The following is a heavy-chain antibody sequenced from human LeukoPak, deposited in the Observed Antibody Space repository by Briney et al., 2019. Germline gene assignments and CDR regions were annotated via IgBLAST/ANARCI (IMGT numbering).Heavy chain of an antibody. Sequence: ASVKVSCKASGYTFTGYYMHWVRQAPGQGLEWMGWINPNSGGTNYAQKFQGWVTMTRDTSISTAYMELSRLRSDDTAVYYCATFKGSGYYSGFDYWGQGTLVTVSS. J-gene: IGHJ4*02. D-gene: IGHD3-22*01. CDR2: INPNSGGT. CDR1: GYTFTGYY. CDR3: ATFKGSGYYSGFDY. V-gene: IGHV1-2*04.